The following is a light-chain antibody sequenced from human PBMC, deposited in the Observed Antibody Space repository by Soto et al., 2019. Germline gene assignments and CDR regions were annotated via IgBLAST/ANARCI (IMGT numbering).Light chain of an antibody. CDR3: QHYYSAPRT. CDR2: WAS. J-gene: IGKJ1*01. V-gene: IGKV4-1*01. Sequence: DIVLTQSADSLAVSLGERATINFKSSQILLYRSNNKNYLAWYQQKPGQPLKLLISWASTRESGVPDRFSGSGSGADFTLTISRLQAEDVAVYYCQHYYSAPRTFGQGTKVDIK. CDR1: QILLYRSNNKNY.